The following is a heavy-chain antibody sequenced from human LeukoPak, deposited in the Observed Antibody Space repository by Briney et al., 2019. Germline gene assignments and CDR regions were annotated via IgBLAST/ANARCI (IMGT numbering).Heavy chain of an antibody. CDR1: GYSITSGNY. V-gene: IGHV4-38-2*01. J-gene: IGHJ5*02. CDR3: ARPVTTYWFDP. CDR2: IYHSGGT. Sequence: KPSETLSFTGAVSGYSITSGNYGGWTRRPPGKGLEWIGSIYHSGGTYYNPSLKSRVTISVDTSKNQFSLKLSSVTAADTAVYYCARPVTTYWFDPWGQGTLVTVSS. D-gene: IGHD4-17*01.